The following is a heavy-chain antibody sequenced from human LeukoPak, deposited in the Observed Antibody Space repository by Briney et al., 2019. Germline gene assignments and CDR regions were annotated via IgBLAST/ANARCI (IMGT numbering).Heavy chain of an antibody. V-gene: IGHV3-13*01. J-gene: IGHJ4*02. CDR3: ARGGNCSSTSCHNSPYDY. D-gene: IGHD2-2*01. CDR1: GFTFSSYD. Sequence: GGSLRLSCAASGFTFSSYDMHWVRQATGKGLEWVSAIGTAGDTYYPGSVKGRFTISRENAKNSLYLQMNSLRAGDTAVYYCARGGNCSSTSCHNSPYDYWGQGTLVTVSS. CDR2: IGTAGDT.